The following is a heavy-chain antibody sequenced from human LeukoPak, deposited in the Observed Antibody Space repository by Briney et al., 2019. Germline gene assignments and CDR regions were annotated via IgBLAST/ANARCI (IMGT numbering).Heavy chain of an antibody. CDR3: ARDRAALRYFDWSKRNAEYFQH. V-gene: IGHV3-7*01. J-gene: IGHJ1*01. Sequence: GGSLRLSCAASGFTFSSYWMSWVRQAPGKGLEWVANIKQDGSEKYYVDSVKGRFTISRDNAKNSLYLQMNSLRAEDTAVYYCARDRAALRYFDWSKRNAEYFQHWGQGTLVTASS. D-gene: IGHD3-9*01. CDR2: IKQDGSEK. CDR1: GFTFSSYW.